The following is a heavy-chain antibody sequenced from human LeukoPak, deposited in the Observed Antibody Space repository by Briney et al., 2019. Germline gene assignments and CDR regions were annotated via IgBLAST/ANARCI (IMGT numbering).Heavy chain of an antibody. Sequence: ASVKVSCKASEYTFTNYDINWVRQATGPGLEWMGWINLNSGNTGYTQKFQGRVTMTRNTSLSTAYMELTSLKSEDTAVYYCARSLGTYWGKDFLNWFDPWGQGTLVTVSS. CDR2: INLNSGNT. CDR1: EYTFTNYD. CDR3: ARSLGTYWGKDFLNWFDP. J-gene: IGHJ5*02. V-gene: IGHV1-8*01. D-gene: IGHD3-16*01.